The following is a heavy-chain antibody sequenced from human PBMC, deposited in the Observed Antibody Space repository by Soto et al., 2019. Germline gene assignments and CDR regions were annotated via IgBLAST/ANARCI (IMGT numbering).Heavy chain of an antibody. CDR1: GYSFTGYW. D-gene: IGHD1-26*01. CDR3: ASQTRELLPYYGMDV. V-gene: IGHV5-51*01. CDR2: IYPGDSDT. J-gene: IGHJ6*02. Sequence: GESLKISCNGSGYSFTGYWICWVRQMPWKGLEWMGIIYPGDSDTRYSPSFQGQVTISADKSISTAYLQWSSLKASDTAMYYCASQTRELLPYYGMDVWGQGTTVTVSS.